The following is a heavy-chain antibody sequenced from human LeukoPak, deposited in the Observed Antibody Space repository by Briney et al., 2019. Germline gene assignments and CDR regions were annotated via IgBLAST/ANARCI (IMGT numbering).Heavy chain of an antibody. V-gene: IGHV3-66*01. CDR3: ATPRSGYYYYFDY. J-gene: IGHJ4*02. Sequence: GGSLRLSCAASGFTVSSNYMSWVRQAPGKGLEWVSVIYGAGSTYYADSAKGRFTISRDNSKNTLYLQMNSLRAEDTAAYYCATPRSGYYYYFDYWGQGTLVAVSS. CDR2: IYGAGST. CDR1: GFTVSSNY. D-gene: IGHD3-22*01.